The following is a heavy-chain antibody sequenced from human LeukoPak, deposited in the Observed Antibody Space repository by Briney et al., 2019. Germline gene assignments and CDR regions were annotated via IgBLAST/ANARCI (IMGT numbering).Heavy chain of an antibody. CDR3: ARGSNLYSSSWYFDY. J-gene: IGHJ4*02. CDR1: GDSVSSNSAA. Sequence: SQTLSLTCAISGDSVSSNSAAWNWIRRSPSRGLEWLGRTYYRSKWYNDYALSVKSRITVNPDTSRNQFSLQLSSVTPEDTAVYYCARGSNLYSSSWYFDYWGQGTLVTVSS. CDR2: TYYRSKWYN. D-gene: IGHD6-13*01. V-gene: IGHV6-1*01.